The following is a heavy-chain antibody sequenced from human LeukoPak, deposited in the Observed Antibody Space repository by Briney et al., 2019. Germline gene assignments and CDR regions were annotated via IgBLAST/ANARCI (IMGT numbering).Heavy chain of an antibody. CDR3: ARALLSGDVGYYCYGMDV. J-gene: IGHJ6*02. D-gene: IGHD7-27*01. CDR2: ISAYNGNT. Sequence: ASVKVSCKASGYTFTSYGISWVRQAPGQGLEWMGWISAYNGNTNYAQKLQGRVTMTTDTSTSTAYMELRSLRSDDTAVYYCARALLSGDVGYYCYGMDVWGQGTTVTVSS. CDR1: GYTFTSYG. V-gene: IGHV1-18*01.